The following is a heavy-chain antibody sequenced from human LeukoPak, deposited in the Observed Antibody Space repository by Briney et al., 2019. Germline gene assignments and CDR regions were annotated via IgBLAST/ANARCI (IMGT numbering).Heavy chain of an antibody. V-gene: IGHV4-59*12. CDR3: ARGPYSYDSSGAFDI. J-gene: IGHJ3*02. CDR1: GGSISSYY. CDR2: IYYSGST. Sequence: SETLSLTCTVSGGSISSYYWSWIRQPPGRGLEWIGYIYYSGSTNYNPSLKSRVTISVDTSKNQFSLKLSSVTAADTAVYFCARGPYSYDSSGAFDIWGQGTMVTVSS. D-gene: IGHD3-22*01.